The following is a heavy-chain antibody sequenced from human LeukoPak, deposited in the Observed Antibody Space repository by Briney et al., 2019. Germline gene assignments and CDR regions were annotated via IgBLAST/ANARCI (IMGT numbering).Heavy chain of an antibody. CDR2: IYTSGST. D-gene: IGHD4-11*01. Sequence: SETLSLTCTVSGGSISSYYWSWIRQPARKGLEWIGRIYTSGSTNYNPSLKSRVTISVDKSKNQFSLKLSSVTAADTAVYYCARNGRYSNLPSAAYYYYYMDVWGKGTTVTVSS. V-gene: IGHV4-4*07. CDR3: ARNGRYSNLPSAAYYYYYMDV. CDR1: GGSISSYY. J-gene: IGHJ6*03.